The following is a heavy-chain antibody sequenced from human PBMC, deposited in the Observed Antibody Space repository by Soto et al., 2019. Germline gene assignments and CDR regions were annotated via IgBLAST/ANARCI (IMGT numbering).Heavy chain of an antibody. CDR3: TANWVFGVARVDY. V-gene: IGHV3-15*07. CDR2: IKSKTDGGTT. CDR1: GFTFGDAW. D-gene: IGHD3-3*01. J-gene: IGHJ4*02. Sequence: PGGSLRLSCAASGFTFGDAWVNWVRQAPGKGLEWVGRIKSKTDGGTTDYAAPVKGRFTISRDDSKNTLYLQMNSLKTEDTAVYYCTANWVFGVARVDYWGQGTLVTVS.